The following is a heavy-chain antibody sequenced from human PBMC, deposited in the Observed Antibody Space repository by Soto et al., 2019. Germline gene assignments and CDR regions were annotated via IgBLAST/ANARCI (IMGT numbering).Heavy chain of an antibody. J-gene: IGHJ4*02. CDR1: GGSISSYY. CDR2: IYNIGST. V-gene: IGHV4-59*01. Sequence: SETLSLPCTVSGGSISSYYWSWIRQPPGKGLGWVAYIYNIGSTSYNPSLKGRVTISVDTSKSQISLKLTSVTAADTAVYYCARAWGSGCKHDYWGQGTLVTVSS. D-gene: IGHD6-19*01. CDR3: ARAWGSGCKHDY.